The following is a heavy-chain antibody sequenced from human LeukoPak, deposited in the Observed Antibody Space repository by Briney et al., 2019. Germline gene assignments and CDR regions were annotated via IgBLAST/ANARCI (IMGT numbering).Heavy chain of an antibody. J-gene: IGHJ5*02. Sequence: PSETLSLTCAVHGGSFSGYYWSWIRQPPGKGREWIGEINHSGSTNYNPSLKSRVTISVDTSKNQFSLKLSSVTAADTAVYYCARCSITIFGVVISAGWFDPWGQGTLVTVSS. CDR3: ARCSITIFGVVISAGWFDP. V-gene: IGHV4-34*01. CDR1: GGSFSGYY. CDR2: INHSGST. D-gene: IGHD3-3*01.